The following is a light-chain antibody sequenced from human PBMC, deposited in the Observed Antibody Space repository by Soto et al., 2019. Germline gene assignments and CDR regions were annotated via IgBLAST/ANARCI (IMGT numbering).Light chain of an antibody. Sequence: DIQMTQSPSTLSASVGDRVTITCRASQSISSWLAWYQQKPGKAPKLLIYKASSLESGVPSRFSVSGSGTEFTLTISSLQPDHFATYYCQQYNSYSPWTFGQGTKVEIK. J-gene: IGKJ1*01. CDR3: QQYNSYSPWT. CDR2: KAS. V-gene: IGKV1-5*03. CDR1: QSISSW.